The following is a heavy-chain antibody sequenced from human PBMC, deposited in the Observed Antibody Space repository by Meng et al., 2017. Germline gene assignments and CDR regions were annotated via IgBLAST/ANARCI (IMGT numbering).Heavy chain of an antibody. CDR1: GFTFSSYA. V-gene: IGHV3-23*01. J-gene: IGHJ4*01. D-gene: IGHD3/OR15-3a*01. CDR3: AKDGGLAPFDY. Sequence: GESLKISCAASGFTFSSYAMSWVRQAPGKGLEWVSAISGSGGSTYYADSVKGRFTISRDNSKNTLYLQMNSLRAEDTAVYYCAKDGGLAPFDYWGQGTQVTVSS. CDR2: ISGSGGST.